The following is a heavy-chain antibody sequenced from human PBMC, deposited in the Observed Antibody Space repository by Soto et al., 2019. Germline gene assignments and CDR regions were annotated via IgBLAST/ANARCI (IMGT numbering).Heavy chain of an antibody. Sequence: SETLSLTCTVSGGSISSGGYYWSWIRQHPGKGLEWIGYIYYSGSTYYNPSLKSRVTISVDTSKNQFSLKLSSVTAADTAVYYCAREASSGYLRYWGQGTLVTVSS. CDR3: AREASSGYLRY. CDR1: GGSISSGGYY. V-gene: IGHV4-31*03. D-gene: IGHD3-22*01. J-gene: IGHJ4*02. CDR2: IYYSGST.